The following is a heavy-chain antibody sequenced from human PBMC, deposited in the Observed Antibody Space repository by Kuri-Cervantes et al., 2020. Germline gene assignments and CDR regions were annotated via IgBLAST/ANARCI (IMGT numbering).Heavy chain of an antibody. Sequence: SGPTLVKPTQTLTLTRTFSGFSLSTSGMCVSWIRQPPGKALEWLARIEWDDDKYYSTSLKTRLNISKDTSKNQVVLTMTNMDPVDTATYYCARIRGSSSSHYGMDVWGQGTTVTVSS. CDR1: GFSLSTSGMC. V-gene: IGHV2-70*11. CDR2: IEWDDDK. J-gene: IGHJ6*02. D-gene: IGHD6-6*01. CDR3: ARIRGSSSSHYGMDV.